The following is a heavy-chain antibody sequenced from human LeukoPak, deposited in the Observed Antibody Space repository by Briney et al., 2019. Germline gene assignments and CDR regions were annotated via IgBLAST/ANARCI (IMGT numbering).Heavy chain of an antibody. D-gene: IGHD6-13*01. Sequence: SETLSLTCAVYGGSFSGYYWSWIRQPPGKGLEWIGEINHSGSTNYSPSLKSRVTISVDTSKNQFSLKLSSVTAADTAVYYCARLPSSSWYSFYFDYWGQGTLVTVSS. CDR2: INHSGST. CDR3: ARLPSSSWYSFYFDY. V-gene: IGHV4-34*01. J-gene: IGHJ4*02. CDR1: GGSFSGYY.